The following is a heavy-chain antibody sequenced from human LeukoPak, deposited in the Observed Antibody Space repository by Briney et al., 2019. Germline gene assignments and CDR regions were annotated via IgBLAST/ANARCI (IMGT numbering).Heavy chain of an antibody. CDR3: ARHILDSSGSLTDLPFDS. Sequence: SETLSLTCNVSGGSVSSSGYYWGWIRQTPGKGLEWLGSVYYSGSTYLKPSLKSRCTISVDPSKTQSSLKLSSVTAADTSLYYCARHILDSSGSLTDLPFDSWGQGTLVTVSS. CDR1: GGSVSSSGYY. J-gene: IGHJ4*02. CDR2: VYYSGST. D-gene: IGHD1-1*01. V-gene: IGHV4-39*01.